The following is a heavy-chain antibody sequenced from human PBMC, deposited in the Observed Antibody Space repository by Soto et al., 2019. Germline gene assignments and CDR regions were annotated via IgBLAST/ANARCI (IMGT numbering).Heavy chain of an antibody. CDR2: IYSGGST. CDR1: GFTVSSNY. D-gene: IGHD5-18*01. CDR3: ALVDTAMVVDY. J-gene: IGHJ4*02. Sequence: SLRLSCAASGFTVSSNYMSWVRQAPGKGLEWVSVIYSGGSTYYADSVKGRFAISRDNSKNTLYLQMNSLRAEDTAVYYCALVDTAMVVDYWGQGTLVTVSS. V-gene: IGHV3-53*01.